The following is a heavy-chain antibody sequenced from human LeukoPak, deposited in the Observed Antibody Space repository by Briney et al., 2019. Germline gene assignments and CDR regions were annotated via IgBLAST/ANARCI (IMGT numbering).Heavy chain of an antibody. CDR3: ARGDAFDI. CDR1: GFTFSSYS. J-gene: IGHJ3*02. V-gene: IGHV3-21*01. CDR2: ISSSSSYI. Sequence: GGSLRLSCAASGFTFSSYSMNWVRQAPGKGLECVSSISSSSSYIYYADSVKVRFTISRDNAKNSLYPQMNSLRAEDTAVYYCARGDAFDIWGQGTMVTVSS.